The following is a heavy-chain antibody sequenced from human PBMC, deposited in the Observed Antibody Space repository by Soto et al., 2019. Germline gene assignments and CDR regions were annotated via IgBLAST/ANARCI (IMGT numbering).Heavy chain of an antibody. CDR2: IYHTGAA. CDR1: DGSLSSDNFF. V-gene: IGHV4-31*03. J-gene: IGHJ3*02. Sequence: QVQLQESGPGLVKPSQTLSVTCTVSDGSLSSDNFFWSWVRQHPETGLEWVGYIYHTGAAYYNPSLKSRLTISLDTSKNRFSLSLISVTAADTAVYYCAREVISPATSDAFDIWGQGTMVTVSS. D-gene: IGHD1-26*01. CDR3: AREVISPATSDAFDI.